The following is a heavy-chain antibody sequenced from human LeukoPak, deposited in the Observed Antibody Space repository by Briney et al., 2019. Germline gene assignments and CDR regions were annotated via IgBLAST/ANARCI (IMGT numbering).Heavy chain of an antibody. D-gene: IGHD1-26*01. Sequence: GGSLRLSCGASGFTFSSYAMSWVRQAPGKGLEWVSVITSSGASTYYADSMKGRFTISRDNSKNTLYLQMNSLRAEDTAVYYCAKGGATILSAFDIWGQGTMVTVSS. J-gene: IGHJ3*02. CDR1: GFTFSSYA. CDR3: AKGGATILSAFDI. CDR2: ITSSGAST. V-gene: IGHV3-23*01.